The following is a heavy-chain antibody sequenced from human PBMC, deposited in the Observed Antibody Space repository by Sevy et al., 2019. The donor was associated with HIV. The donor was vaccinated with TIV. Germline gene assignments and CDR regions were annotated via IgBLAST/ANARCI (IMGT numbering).Heavy chain of an antibody. CDR1: GFTFSNYE. J-gene: IGHJ4*02. CDR2: IGSRGADT. Sequence: GGSLRLSCAASGFTFSNYEMYWVRQAPGKGLEWVATIGSRGADTRYADSVRARFAISKDDSENNVFRQMSSLKADDSAIYYCANPPGPAPMAGDYWGQGTVVTVSS. CDR3: ANPPGPAPMAGDY. D-gene: IGHD6-19*01. V-gene: IGHV3-23*01.